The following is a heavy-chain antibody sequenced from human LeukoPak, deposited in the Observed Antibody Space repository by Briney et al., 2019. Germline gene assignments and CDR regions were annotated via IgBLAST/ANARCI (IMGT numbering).Heavy chain of an antibody. CDR1: GFTFSNYW. CDR3: TRGGVDY. D-gene: IGHD3-10*01. Sequence: GGSLRLSCAASGFTFSNYWMHWVRQAPGKGLVWVSRINSDGSTTTYADSVKGRFTISRDNAKKTLYLQRNSLRAEDTAVYFCTRGGVDYWGQGTLVTVSS. V-gene: IGHV3-74*01. CDR2: INSDGSTT. J-gene: IGHJ4*02.